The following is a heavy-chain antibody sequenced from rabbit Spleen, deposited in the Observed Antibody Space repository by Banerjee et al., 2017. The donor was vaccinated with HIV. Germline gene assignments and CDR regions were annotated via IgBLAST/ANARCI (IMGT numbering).Heavy chain of an antibody. D-gene: IGHD4-2*01. CDR3: ARDNVGNRFIRLDL. CDR1: GFSFSSSYY. CDR2: IYGGSGGST. Sequence: QSLEESGGDRVKPGASLTLTCTASGFSFSSSYYMCWVRQAPGKGLECIACIYGGSGGSTWYASWVNGRFTISKTSSTTVTLQMTSLTAADTATYFCARDNVGNRFIRLDLWGPGTLVTVS. J-gene: IGHJ3*01. V-gene: IGHV1S40*01.